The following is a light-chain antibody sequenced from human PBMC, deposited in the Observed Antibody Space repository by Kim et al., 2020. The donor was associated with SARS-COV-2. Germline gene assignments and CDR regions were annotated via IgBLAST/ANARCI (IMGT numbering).Light chain of an antibody. J-gene: IGKJ2*01. CDR3: QQDYNLPMYT. Sequence: PWQRVTLSCRASQSVSSSYLTWYQQKPGQAPRLLIYGASTRATGIPARFSGSGSGTDFTLTISSLQPEDFAVYYCQQDYNLPMYTFGQGTKLEI. CDR2: GAS. CDR1: QSVSSSY. V-gene: IGKV3D-7*01.